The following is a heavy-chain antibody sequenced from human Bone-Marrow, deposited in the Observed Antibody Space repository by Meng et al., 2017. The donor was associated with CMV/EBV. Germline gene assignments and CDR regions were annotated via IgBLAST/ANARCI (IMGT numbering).Heavy chain of an antibody. D-gene: IGHD3-22*01. CDR2: IIPILSIA. CDR1: GGTFSSYA. V-gene: IGHV1-69*10. J-gene: IGHJ4*02. CDR3: ARVYSYYYDSSGYSD. Sequence: SVKVSCKASGGTFSSYAISWVRQAPGQGLEWMGGIIPILSIANYAQKFQGRVTITADKSTSTACMELSSLRSEDTAVYYCARVYSYYYDSSGYSDWGQGTLVTVSS.